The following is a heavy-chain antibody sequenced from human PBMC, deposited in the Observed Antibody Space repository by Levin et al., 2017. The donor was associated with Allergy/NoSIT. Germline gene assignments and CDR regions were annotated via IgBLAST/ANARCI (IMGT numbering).Heavy chain of an antibody. CDR2: ISGSGGRT. J-gene: IGHJ5*02. D-gene: IGHD4-17*01. CDR3: AKSWWGDYDWFDP. Sequence: GGSLRLSCAASGFTFSSFAMSWVRQAPGKGLEWVSSISGSGGRTNYAASVKGRFTISRDNSNNTLYLSMNSLRLEDPAVYYCAKSWWGDYDWFDPWGQGTLVTVSS. V-gene: IGHV3-23*01. CDR1: GFTFSSFA.